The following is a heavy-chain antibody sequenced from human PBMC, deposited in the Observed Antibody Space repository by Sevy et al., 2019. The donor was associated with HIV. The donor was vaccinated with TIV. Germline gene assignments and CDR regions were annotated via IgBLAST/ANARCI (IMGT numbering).Heavy chain of an antibody. V-gene: IGHV3-30*09. CDR3: ARELGVAGPEEFDY. J-gene: IGHJ4*02. CDR2: VSYDGRNK. Sequence: GGSLRLSCVASGFTFSFYTMHWVRQAPGKGLEWVAAVSYDGRNKYYADSVKGRFAISRDNSNNTLFLQMNTLRGEDTAVYYCARELGVAGPEEFDYWGQRTLVTVSS. D-gene: IGHD6-19*01. CDR1: GFTFSFYT.